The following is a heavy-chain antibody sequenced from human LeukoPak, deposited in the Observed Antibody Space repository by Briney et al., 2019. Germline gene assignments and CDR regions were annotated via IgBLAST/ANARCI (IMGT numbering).Heavy chain of an antibody. Sequence: GGSLRLSCAASGFTFNKYAMHWGRQAPGKGLEWVAVISSDGVNKYYADSVKGRFTISRDNSKNILHLQMNSLRTEDTAVYSCARVPDGSGPSFDYWGQGTLVTVSS. V-gene: IGHV3-30-3*01. CDR3: ARVPDGSGPSFDY. CDR2: ISSDGVNK. D-gene: IGHD3-22*01. J-gene: IGHJ4*02. CDR1: GFTFNKYA.